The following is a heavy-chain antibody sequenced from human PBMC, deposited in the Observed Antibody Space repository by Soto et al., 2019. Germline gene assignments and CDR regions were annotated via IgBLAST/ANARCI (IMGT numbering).Heavy chain of an antibody. CDR3: ARGLRGYSYGSGYYYYGMDV. J-gene: IGHJ6*02. CDR1: GGSFSGYY. V-gene: IGHV4-34*01. Sequence: QVQLQQWGAGLLKPSETLSLTCAVYGGSFSGYYWSWIRQPPGKGLEWIGEINHSGSTNYNPSLKSGVIISVDTTKNQFSLKLSSVTAADTAVYYCARGLRGYSYGSGYYYYGMDVWGQGTTVTVSS. CDR2: INHSGST. D-gene: IGHD5-18*01.